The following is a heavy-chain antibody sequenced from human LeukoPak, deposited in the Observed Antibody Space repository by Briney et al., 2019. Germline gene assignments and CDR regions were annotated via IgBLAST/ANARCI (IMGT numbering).Heavy chain of an antibody. CDR3: ARGFGSRDGYNYFYFDY. J-gene: IGHJ4*02. Sequence: SVNVSCKASGGTFSSYAISWVRQAPGQGLEWMGEIIPIFGTANYAQKFQGRVTITADESTSTAYMELSSLRSEDTAVYYCARGFGSRDGYNYFYFDYWGQGTLVTVSS. D-gene: IGHD5-24*01. V-gene: IGHV1-69*13. CDR2: IIPIFGTA. CDR1: GGTFSSYA.